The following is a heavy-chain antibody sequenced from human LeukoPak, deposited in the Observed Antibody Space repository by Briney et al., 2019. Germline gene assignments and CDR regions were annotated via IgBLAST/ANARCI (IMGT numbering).Heavy chain of an antibody. CDR3: ARVATRGYFDY. CDR2: IIPILGTA. V-gene: IGHV1-69*06. CDR1: GGTFSSYA. J-gene: IGHJ4*02. D-gene: IGHD1-26*01. Sequence: ASVKVSCKASGGTFSSYAISWVRQAPGQGLEWMGGIIPILGTANYAQKFQGRVTITADKSTSTAYMELSSLRSEDTAVYYCARVATRGYFDYWGQGTLVTVSS.